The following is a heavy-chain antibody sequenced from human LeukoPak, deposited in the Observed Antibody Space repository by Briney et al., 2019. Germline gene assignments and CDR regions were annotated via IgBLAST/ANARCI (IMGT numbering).Heavy chain of an antibody. CDR2: ISAYNGNT. J-gene: IGHJ4*02. CDR1: GYTFTSYG. Sequence: ASVKVSCKASGYTFTSYGISWVRQAPGQGLEWMGWISAYNGNTNYAQKLQGRVTTTTDTSTSTAYMELRSLRSDDTAVYYCARAKGGDCSSTSCYNYWGQGTLVTVSS. CDR3: ARAKGGDCSSTSCYNY. D-gene: IGHD2-2*01. V-gene: IGHV1-18*01.